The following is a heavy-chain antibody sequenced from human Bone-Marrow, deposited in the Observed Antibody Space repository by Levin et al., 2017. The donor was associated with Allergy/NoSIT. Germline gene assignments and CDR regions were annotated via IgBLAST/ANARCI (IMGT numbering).Heavy chain of an antibody. CDR3: ARRGRDGFRHFFDY. D-gene: IGHD5-24*01. J-gene: IGHJ4*02. CDR1: GASIRIYY. CDR2: IYDRGTT. V-gene: IGHV4-59*01. Sequence: SQTLSLTCTVSGASIRIYYWSWIRQSPGKGLEWIGYIYDRGTTNYNPSLESRVTMSMDTSKTQFSLNLISVTAADTAVYYCARRGRDGFRHFFDYWGQGILVSVSS.